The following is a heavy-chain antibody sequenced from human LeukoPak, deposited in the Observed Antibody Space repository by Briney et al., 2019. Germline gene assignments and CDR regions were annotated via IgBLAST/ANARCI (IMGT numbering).Heavy chain of an antibody. CDR1: GFSFRSHG. J-gene: IGHJ4*02. CDR3: AKGGSGYYGIDY. CDR2: ISPRGDIT. V-gene: IGHV3-23*01. D-gene: IGHD3-22*01. Sequence: GGTLRLSCAASGFSFRSHGMNWVRQAPRKGLEWVSGISPRGDITYYKDSVRGRFTISRDNFKNTVSLQLNSLRAEDTAMYYCAKGGSGYYGIDYWGQGTLVTVSS.